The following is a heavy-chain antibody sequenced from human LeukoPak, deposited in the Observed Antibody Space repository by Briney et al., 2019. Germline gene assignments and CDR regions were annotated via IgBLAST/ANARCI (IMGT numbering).Heavy chain of an antibody. V-gene: IGHV1-2*02. D-gene: IGHD3-22*01. Sequence: ASVKVSCKASGYIFTGYYMHWVRQAPGQGLEWMGWINPNSGGTKYAQKFQGRVTMTRDTSISTAYMELSRLRSDDTAVYYCARGNVGPYDSSGYYSFVYWGQGTLVTVSS. CDR2: INPNSGGT. J-gene: IGHJ4*02. CDR3: ARGNVGPYDSSGYYSFVY. CDR1: GYIFTGYY.